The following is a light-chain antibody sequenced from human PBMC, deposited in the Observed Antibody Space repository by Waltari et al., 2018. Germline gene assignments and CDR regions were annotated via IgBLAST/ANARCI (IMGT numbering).Light chain of an antibody. CDR1: EGLLFSNGKPY. CDR2: EVS. Sequence: DIVMTQTPLSLSVTPGQPASISCKSSEGLLFSNGKPYMYWFLQRPGQSPQLLIYEVSSRLSGVPDRFSGSGSGTDFTLKISRVEAEDVGIYYCMQGIHLPLTFGGGTKVEIK. CDR3: MQGIHLPLT. J-gene: IGKJ4*01. V-gene: IGKV2-29*02.